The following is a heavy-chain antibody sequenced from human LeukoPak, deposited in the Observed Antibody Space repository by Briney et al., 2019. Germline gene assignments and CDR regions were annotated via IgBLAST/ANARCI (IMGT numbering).Heavy chain of an antibody. V-gene: IGHV4-39*01. CDR1: GGSISSTTYY. J-gene: IGHJ4*02. D-gene: IGHD3-3*01. CDR2: IYYSGST. Sequence: SETLSLTCSVSGGSISSTTYYWGWIRQPPEKGLEGIGNIYYSGSTYYNPSLKSRITISVDTSKDQLSLNLNSVTAADTAVYYCARLGSVTIFGVVIQYYFDYWGQGTLVTVSS. CDR3: ARLGSVTIFGVVIQYYFDY.